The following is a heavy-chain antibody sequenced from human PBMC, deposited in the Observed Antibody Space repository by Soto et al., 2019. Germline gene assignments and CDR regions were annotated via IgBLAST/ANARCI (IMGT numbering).Heavy chain of an antibody. D-gene: IGHD3-10*01. Sequence: GGSLRLSCAVSGFTFRDYWMSWVRQAPGKGLELVANINPDGSRKLYVDSVKGRFTMYRDNDKNSLFLQMNSLRAEDTAVYYCVGSGSYTDWGQGTMVTAS. V-gene: IGHV3-7*03. CDR1: GFTFRDYW. CDR2: INPDGSRK. J-gene: IGHJ4*02. CDR3: VGSGSYTD.